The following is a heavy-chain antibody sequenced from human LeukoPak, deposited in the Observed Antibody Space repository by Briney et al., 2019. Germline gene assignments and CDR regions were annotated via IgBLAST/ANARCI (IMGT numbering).Heavy chain of an antibody. J-gene: IGHJ4*02. CDR2: IIPIFGTA. CDR3: ARIWEVHSGHQIDY. V-gene: IGHV1-69*13. CDR1: GGTFSSYA. Sequence: SVTVSCKASGGTFSSYAISWVRQAPGQGLEWMGGIIPIFGTANYAQKFQGRVTITADESTSTAYMELSSLRSEDTAVYYCARIWEVHSGHQIDYWGQGTLVTVSS. D-gene: IGHD5-12*01.